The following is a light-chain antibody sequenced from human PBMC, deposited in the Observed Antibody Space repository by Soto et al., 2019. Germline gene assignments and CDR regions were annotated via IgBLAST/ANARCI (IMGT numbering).Light chain of an antibody. CDR2: KSS. J-gene: IGKJ3*01. Sequence: DVQMTQSPLTLSASLGDRVTITCRASEEVRSWLAWYQQKPGKAPKLLIYKSSTLESGVPSRFSGYESGTDFTLTISSLQPEDVATYYCQQYNIYPFSFGPGTKVEVK. V-gene: IGKV1-5*03. CDR3: QQYNIYPFS. CDR1: EEVRSW.